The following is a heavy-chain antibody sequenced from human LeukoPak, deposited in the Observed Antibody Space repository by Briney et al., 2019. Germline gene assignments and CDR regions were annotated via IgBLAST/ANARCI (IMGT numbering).Heavy chain of an antibody. D-gene: IGHD1-26*01. J-gene: IGHJ4*02. CDR1: GFTFSGYW. V-gene: IGHV3-7*01. CDR3: ARDGSPNYGYYAFFDN. Sequence: PGGSLRLSCAVSGFTFSGYWMSWVRQTPGKGLEWVATIKHDGSEKYYVDSVKGRFTISRDNAKNSLYLQMNSLTVADTGIYYCARDGSPNYGYYAFFDNWGQGTLVTVSS. CDR2: IKHDGSEK.